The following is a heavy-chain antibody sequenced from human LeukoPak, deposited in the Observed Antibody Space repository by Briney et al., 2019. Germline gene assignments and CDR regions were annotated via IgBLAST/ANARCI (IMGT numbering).Heavy chain of an antibody. CDR2: VDSDTGST. Sequence: ASVKVSCKASGYSFKNYGMTWVRQAPGQGLEWMGWVDSDTGSTVSAQAFQGRVALTTDTSTNTIHMELRSLTSDDTAVYFCARDDSCSGDKCVSLGGFDVWGQGTTVTVSS. D-gene: IGHD3-16*01. V-gene: IGHV1-18*01. J-gene: IGHJ3*01. CDR1: GYSFKNYG. CDR3: ARDDSCSGDKCVSLGGFDV.